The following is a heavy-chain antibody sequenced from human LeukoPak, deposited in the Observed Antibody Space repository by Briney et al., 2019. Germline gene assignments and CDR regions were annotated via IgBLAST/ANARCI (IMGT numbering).Heavy chain of an antibody. J-gene: IGHJ4*02. V-gene: IGHV3-21*01. CDR2: ISSSSSYI. CDR3: AKDLVVVPSNFDY. D-gene: IGHD2-2*01. Sequence: GGSLRLSCAASGFTFSGYSMNWVRQAPGKGLEWVSSISSSSSYIYYADSVKGRFTISRDNSKNTLYLQMNSLRAEGTAVYYCAKDLVVVPSNFDYWGQGTLVTVSS. CDR1: GFTFSGYS.